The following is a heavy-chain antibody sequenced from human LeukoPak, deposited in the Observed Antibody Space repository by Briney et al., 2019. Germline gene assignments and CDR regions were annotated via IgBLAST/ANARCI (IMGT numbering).Heavy chain of an antibody. D-gene: IGHD6-13*01. CDR2: IWYDGSNK. CDR1: GFTFSSYG. Sequence: GGSLRLSCAASGFTFSSYGMHWVRQAPGKGLEWVVVIWYDGSNKYYADSVKGRFTISRDNSKNTLYLQMNSLRAEDTAVYYCARDRAAAAGIRQGTFYYWGQGTLVTVSS. J-gene: IGHJ4*02. V-gene: IGHV3-33*01. CDR3: ARDRAAAAGIRQGTFYY.